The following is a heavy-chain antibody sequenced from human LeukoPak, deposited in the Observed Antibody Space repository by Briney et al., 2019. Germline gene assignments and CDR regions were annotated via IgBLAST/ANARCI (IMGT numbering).Heavy chain of an antibody. D-gene: IGHD6-13*01. Sequence: SETLSLTCTVSGGSISSYYWSWIRQPPGKGLEWIGYIYYSGSTNYNPSLKSRVTISVDTSKNQFSLKLSSVTAADTAVYYCARDGIDSGIAAAGDYGMDVWGQGTTVTVSS. J-gene: IGHJ6*02. CDR1: GGSISSYY. V-gene: IGHV4-59*12. CDR2: IYYSGST. CDR3: ARDGIDSGIAAAGDYGMDV.